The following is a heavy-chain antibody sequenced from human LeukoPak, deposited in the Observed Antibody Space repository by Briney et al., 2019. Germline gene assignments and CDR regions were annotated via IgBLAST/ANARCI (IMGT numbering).Heavy chain of an antibody. CDR3: AKDIAQGYTFGSIEEDY. D-gene: IGHD5-18*01. V-gene: IGHV3-23*01. CDR2: ISESGTGT. Sequence: GGSLRLSCTVSGLTFSKYAMSWVRQAPGKGLEWVSAISESGTGTYYADSVKGRFTTSRDNSKNTLPLHMNSLRADDTAVYYCAKDIAQGYTFGSIEEDYWGQGTLVTVSS. CDR1: GLTFSKYA. J-gene: IGHJ4*02.